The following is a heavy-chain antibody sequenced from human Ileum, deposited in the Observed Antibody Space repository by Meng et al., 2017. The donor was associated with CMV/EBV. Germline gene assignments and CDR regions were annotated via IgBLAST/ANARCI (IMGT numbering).Heavy chain of an antibody. V-gene: IGHV4-61*02. J-gene: IGHJ4*02. CDR1: GGSISSGSYY. CDR3: AGGAITGTTEVPFDY. D-gene: IGHD1-20*01. CDR2: IYTSEST. Sequence: QWQLEESRPELVKPPQTLSLTCTVSGGSISSGSYYWSWIRQPAGKGLEWIGRIYTSESTNYNPSLKSRVTISVDTSKNQFSLKLSSVTATDTAVYYCAGGAITGTTEVPFDYWGQGTLVTVSS.